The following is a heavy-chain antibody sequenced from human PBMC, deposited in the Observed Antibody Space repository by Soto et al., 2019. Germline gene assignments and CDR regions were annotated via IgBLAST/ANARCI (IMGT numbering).Heavy chain of an antibody. Sequence: PGGSLRLACAASGFTFSSYAMHWVRQAPGKGLEWVAVISYDGSNKYYADSVKGRFTISRDNSKNTLYLQMNSLRAEDTAVYYCARDLGSPLDVWGQGTTVTVSS. J-gene: IGHJ6*02. CDR3: ARDLGSPLDV. V-gene: IGHV3-30-3*01. CDR1: GFTFSSYA. CDR2: ISYDGSNK.